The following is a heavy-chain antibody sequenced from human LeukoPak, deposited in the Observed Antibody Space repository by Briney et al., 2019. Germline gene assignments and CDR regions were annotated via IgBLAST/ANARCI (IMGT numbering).Heavy chain of an antibody. CDR3: ARDGPLYGDYFDY. CDR1: GFTFSSYS. V-gene: IGHV3-21*01. CDR2: ISSSSSYI. D-gene: IGHD4-17*01. Sequence: GGSLRLSCAACGFTFSSYSMNWVRQAPGKGLEWVSSISSSSSYIYYADSVKGRFTISRDNAKNSLYLQMNSLRAEDTAVYYCARDGPLYGDYFDYWGQGTLVTVSS. J-gene: IGHJ4*02.